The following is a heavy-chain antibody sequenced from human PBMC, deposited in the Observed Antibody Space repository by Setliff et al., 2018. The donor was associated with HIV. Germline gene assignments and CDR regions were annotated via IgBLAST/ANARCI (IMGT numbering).Heavy chain of an antibody. Sequence: PGESLKISCQGSGYVFTSHWIGWVRQQAGKGLEWMGIIYPGDSDARYGPSFQGQVAISADKSIITAYLQWSRLKASDTAMYYCATRLLGYSGLGYWGQGTLVTVSS. CDR2: IYPGDSDA. V-gene: IGHV5-51*01. CDR1: GYVFTSHW. J-gene: IGHJ4*02. D-gene: IGHD5-12*01. CDR3: ATRLLGYSGLGY.